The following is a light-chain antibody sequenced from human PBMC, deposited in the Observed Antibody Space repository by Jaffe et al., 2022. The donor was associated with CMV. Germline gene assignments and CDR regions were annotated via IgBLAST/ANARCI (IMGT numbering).Light chain of an antibody. CDR1: QSITTY. J-gene: IGKJ1*01. CDR3: QQSYNART. CDR2: AAS. Sequence: DIQMTQSPSSLSASVGDRVTITCRASQSITTYLTWYQQKPGKAPKVLIYAASRLQSGVPSRFSGSGSGTDFTLTISSLQPEDFATYYCQQSYNARTFGQGTKVEIK. V-gene: IGKV1-39*01.